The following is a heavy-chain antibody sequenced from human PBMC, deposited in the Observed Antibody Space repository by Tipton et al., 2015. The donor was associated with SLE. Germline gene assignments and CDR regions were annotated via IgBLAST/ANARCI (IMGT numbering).Heavy chain of an antibody. Sequence: SLRLSCAASGFTFSTYAIHWVRQAPGKGLEWVSLISFDGTSQFYAASVKGRFSMSRDNSKNTVYLQMSSLRAEDTAVYYCARDKGVSGWYGGGDYWGQGTRVTVSS. J-gene: IGHJ4*02. CDR1: GFTFSTYA. CDR2: ISFDGTSQ. CDR3: ARDKGVSGWYGGGDY. V-gene: IGHV3-30*04. D-gene: IGHD6-19*01.